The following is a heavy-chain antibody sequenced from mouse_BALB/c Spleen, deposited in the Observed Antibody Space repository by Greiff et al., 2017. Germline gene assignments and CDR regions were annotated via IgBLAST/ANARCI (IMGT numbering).Heavy chain of an antibody. CDR1: GYTFSSYW. V-gene: IGHV1-9*01. Sequence: QVQLQQSGAELMKPGASVKISCKATGYTFSSYWIEWVKQRPGHGLEWIGEILPGSGSTNYNEKFKGKATLTADKSSSTAYMQLSSLTSEDSAVYFCAREYYGSTYYYAMDYWGQGTSVTVSS. CDR3: AREYYGSTYYYAMDY. CDR2: ILPGSGST. J-gene: IGHJ4*01. D-gene: IGHD1-1*01.